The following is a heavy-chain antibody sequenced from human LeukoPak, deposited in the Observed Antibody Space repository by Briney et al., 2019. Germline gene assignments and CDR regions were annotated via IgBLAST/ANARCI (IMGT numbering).Heavy chain of an antibody. CDR3: ASTLYCSGGSCYRNYYYYYMDV. V-gene: IGHV4-34*01. CDR2: INHSGST. Sequence: KPSETPSLTCAVYGGSFSGYYWSWIRQPPGKGLEWIGEINHSGSTNYNPSLKSRVTISVDTSKNQFSLKLSSVTAADTAVYYCASTLYCSGGSCYRNYYYYYMDVWGKGTTVTVSS. J-gene: IGHJ6*03. D-gene: IGHD2-15*01. CDR1: GGSFSGYY.